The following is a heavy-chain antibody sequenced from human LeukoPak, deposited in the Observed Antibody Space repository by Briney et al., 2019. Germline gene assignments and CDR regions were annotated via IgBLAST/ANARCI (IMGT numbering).Heavy chain of an antibody. V-gene: IGHV4-39*01. CDR3: ARRFLTIDNWFDP. J-gene: IGHJ5*02. CDR2: IYYSGST. CDR1: GGSISSSSYY. Sequence: SETLSLTCTVSGGSISSSSYYWGWIRQPPGKGLEWIGSIYYSGSTYYNPSPKSRVTISVDTSKNQFSLKLSSVTAADTAVYYCARRFLTIDNWFDPWGQGTLVTVSS. D-gene: IGHD3-3*01.